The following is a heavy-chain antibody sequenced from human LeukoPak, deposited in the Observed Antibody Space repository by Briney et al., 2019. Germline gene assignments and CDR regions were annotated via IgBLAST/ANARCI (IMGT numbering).Heavy chain of an antibody. V-gene: IGHV1-2*06. Sequence: ASVKVSCKASGYTFTGYYMHWVRQAPGQGLEWMGRINPNSGGTNYAQKFQGRVTMTRDTSISTACMELSRLRSDDTAVYYCARTYDSSEVGAFDIWGQGTMVTVSS. CDR2: INPNSGGT. J-gene: IGHJ3*02. CDR3: ARTYDSSEVGAFDI. CDR1: GYTFTGYY. D-gene: IGHD3-22*01.